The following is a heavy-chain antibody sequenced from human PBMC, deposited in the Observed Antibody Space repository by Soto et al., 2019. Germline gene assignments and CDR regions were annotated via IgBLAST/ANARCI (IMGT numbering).Heavy chain of an antibody. Sequence: PGGSLRLSFAASGFSFSTCAVSWVRQAPGKGLEWVSSISASGDTTHYAESVRGRFTISRDNSRNTLHLQMSSLTAEDTAIYSCAAQATGYFVPFDFWGRGTLVTVSS. J-gene: IGHJ4*02. CDR2: ISASGDTT. CDR1: GFSFSTCA. D-gene: IGHD3-22*01. V-gene: IGHV3-23*01. CDR3: AAQATGYFVPFDF.